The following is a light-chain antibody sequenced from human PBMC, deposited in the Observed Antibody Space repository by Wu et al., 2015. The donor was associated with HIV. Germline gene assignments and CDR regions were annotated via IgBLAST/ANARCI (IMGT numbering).Light chain of an antibody. CDR1: QNVADS. CDR2: XSI. CDR3: QQRDDRPPGLT. Sequence: SLSSRGVEPPSPRRASQNVADSLGLGTNKNLGPGLPRLLLYXSIYRATGIPARFSGSASGTDFTLTISSLESEDFAVYYCQQRDDRPPGLTFGGGTRVEIK. J-gene: IGKJ4*01. V-gene: IGKV3-11*01.